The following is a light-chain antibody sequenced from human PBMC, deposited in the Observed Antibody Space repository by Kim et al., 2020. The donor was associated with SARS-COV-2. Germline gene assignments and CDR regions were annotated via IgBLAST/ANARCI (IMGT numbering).Light chain of an antibody. Sequence: GDRITITCQASQDISNHLNWYQQRPGKAPKLLIYDSSSLESGVPSRFSGSGSGTDFTFTISSLLPEDVATYYCQRYDSLPSTFGQGTRLEIK. V-gene: IGKV1-33*01. J-gene: IGKJ5*01. CDR3: QRYDSLPST. CDR1: QDISNH. CDR2: DSS.